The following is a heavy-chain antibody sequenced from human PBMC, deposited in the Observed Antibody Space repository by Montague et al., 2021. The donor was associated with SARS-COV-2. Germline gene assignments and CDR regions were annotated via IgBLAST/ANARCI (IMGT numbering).Heavy chain of an antibody. CDR2: ISSSSGYI. J-gene: IGHJ6*02. CDR1: GFTFSRYS. D-gene: IGHD6-19*01. Sequence: SLRLSCAASGFTFSRYSMNWVRQAPGKGLEWVSSISSSSGYIYYADSVKGRFTISRDNAKNSLSLQMNSLRAEDTAVYYCAREQYSGGRKSYYYGVDVWGQGTTVTVSS. CDR3: AREQYSGGRKSYYYGVDV. V-gene: IGHV3-21*01.